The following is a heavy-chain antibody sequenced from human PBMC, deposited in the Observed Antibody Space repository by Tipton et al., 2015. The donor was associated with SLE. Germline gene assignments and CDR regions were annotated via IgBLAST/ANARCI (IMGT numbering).Heavy chain of an antibody. J-gene: IGHJ6*02. CDR2: IIPILGIA. Sequence: QVQLVQSGAEVKKPGSSVKVSCKASGGTFSSYTISWVRQAPGQGLEWMGRIIPILGIANYAQKFQGRVTITADKSTSTAYMELSSLRSEDTAVYYCEKGEGTFYYYYYGMDVWGQGTTVTVSS. CDR1: GGTFSSYT. CDR3: EKGEGTFYYYYYGMDV. V-gene: IGHV1-69*02. D-gene: IGHD1-1*01.